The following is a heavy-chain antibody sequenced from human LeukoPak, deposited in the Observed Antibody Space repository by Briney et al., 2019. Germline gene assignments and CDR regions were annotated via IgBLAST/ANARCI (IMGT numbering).Heavy chain of an antibody. Sequence: GGSLRLSCAASGVTFSSYGIHWVRQAPGKGLEWVAVVSSDGSNKYYADSVKGRVTVSRDNSKNTQYLQMSSLRAEDTAVYFCAKSVGATTFGAFDIWGQGTMVTVSS. D-gene: IGHD1-26*01. CDR1: GVTFSSYG. V-gene: IGHV3-30*18. CDR3: AKSVGATTFGAFDI. J-gene: IGHJ3*02. CDR2: VSSDGSNK.